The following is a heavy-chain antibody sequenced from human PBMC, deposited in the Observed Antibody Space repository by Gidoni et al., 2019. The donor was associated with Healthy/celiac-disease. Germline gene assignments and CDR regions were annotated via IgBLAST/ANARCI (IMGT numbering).Heavy chain of an antibody. CDR3: ARHQAGYSSGWYHFQH. J-gene: IGHJ1*01. V-gene: IGHV4-39*01. D-gene: IGHD6-19*01. CDR2: IYYRGST. Sequence: QLQLQESGPGLVKPSETLSLTCPVSGGSISISSYYWGWIRQPPGKGLEWIGSIYYRGSTYYNPSHKSRVTISVDTSKNQFSLKLSSVTAADTAVYYCARHQAGYSSGWYHFQHWGQSTLVTVSS. CDR1: GGSISISSYY.